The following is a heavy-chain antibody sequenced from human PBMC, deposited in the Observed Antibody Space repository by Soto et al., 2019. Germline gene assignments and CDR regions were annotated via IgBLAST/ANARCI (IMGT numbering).Heavy chain of an antibody. CDR1: GFNVMSSW. V-gene: IGHV3-7*01. Sequence: GGSLRLSCAVSGFNVMSSWMSWVRQAPGEGLEWVASIKEDGSEIYYLHSVRGRFSISRDSAGNALHLTMNYLSAEDTGVYFCARDIGFDYVNWGQGTLVTVSS. D-gene: IGHD3-16*01. J-gene: IGHJ4*02. CDR2: IKEDGSEI. CDR3: ARDIGFDYVN.